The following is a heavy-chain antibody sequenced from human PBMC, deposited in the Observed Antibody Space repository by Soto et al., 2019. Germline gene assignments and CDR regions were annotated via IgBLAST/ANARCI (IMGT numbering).Heavy chain of an antibody. J-gene: IGHJ4*02. Sequence: QVQLVQSGAEVKKPGASVKVSCKASGYTFTSYDINWVRQATGQGLEWMGWMNPNSGNTGYAQKFQGRVTMTRNTSISTAYMGLGSLRSEDTAGYYCAKVPAAGGYFDYWGQGTLVTVSS. CDR2: MNPNSGNT. CDR3: AKVPAAGGYFDY. CDR1: GYTFTSYD. D-gene: IGHD6-13*01. V-gene: IGHV1-8*01.